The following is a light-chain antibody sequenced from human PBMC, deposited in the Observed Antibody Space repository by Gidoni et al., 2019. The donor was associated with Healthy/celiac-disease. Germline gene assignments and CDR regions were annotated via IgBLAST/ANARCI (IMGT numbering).Light chain of an antibody. CDR1: SSDVGGYNY. J-gene: IGLJ2*01. V-gene: IGLV2-8*01. CDR3: SSYAGSNNVV. Sequence: QSALTQPPSASGSPGQSVTISCTGTSSDVGGYNYVSWYQQPPGKAPKLMIYEVSKRPSGVPDRFSGSKSGNTASLTVSGRQAEDEADYYCSSYAGSNNVVFGGGTKLTVL. CDR2: EVS.